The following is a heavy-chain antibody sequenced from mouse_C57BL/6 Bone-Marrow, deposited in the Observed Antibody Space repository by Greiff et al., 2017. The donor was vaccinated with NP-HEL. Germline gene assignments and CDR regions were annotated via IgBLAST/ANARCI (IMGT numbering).Heavy chain of an antibody. CDR1: GYTFTSYW. J-gene: IGHJ1*03. D-gene: IGHD2-3*01. CDR3: ARDGYWSLRYFDV. CDR2: IDPSDSYT. V-gene: IGHV1-59*01. Sequence: QVQLQQPGAELVRPGTSVKLSCKASGYTFTSYWMHWVKQRPGQGLEWIGVIDPSDSYTNYNQKFKGKATLTVDTSSSTAYMQLSSLTSEDSAVYYCARDGYWSLRYFDVWGTGTTVTVSS.